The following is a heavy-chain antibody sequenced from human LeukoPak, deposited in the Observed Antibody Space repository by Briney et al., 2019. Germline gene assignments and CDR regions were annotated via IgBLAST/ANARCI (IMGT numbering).Heavy chain of an antibody. D-gene: IGHD4/OR15-4a*01. Sequence: GESLKISRKASGYTFADLWIGWVRQMPGKGLEWMGIIFPEDSDSRYNPSFQGRVSMSVDKSTNTAFLQWSSLKASDTAMYYCARFEVNHADASDYYHFDYWGQGTLVTVSS. CDR3: ARFEVNHADASDYYHFDY. CDR1: GYTFADLW. CDR2: IFPEDSDS. J-gene: IGHJ4*02. V-gene: IGHV5-51*01.